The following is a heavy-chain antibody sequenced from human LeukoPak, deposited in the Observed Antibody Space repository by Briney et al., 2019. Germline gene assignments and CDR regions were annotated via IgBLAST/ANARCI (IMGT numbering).Heavy chain of an antibody. V-gene: IGHV3-23*01. D-gene: IGHD3-22*01. CDR3: AKLTGVVISYFDY. CDR2: VSGSGGST. J-gene: IGHJ4*02. Sequence: PGGSLRLSCAASGFTFSSYAMSWVRQAPGKGPEWVSAVSGSGGSTYYADSVKGRFTISRDNSKNTLYLQMNSLRAEDTAVYYCAKLTGVVISYFDYWGQGTLVTVSS. CDR1: GFTFSSYA.